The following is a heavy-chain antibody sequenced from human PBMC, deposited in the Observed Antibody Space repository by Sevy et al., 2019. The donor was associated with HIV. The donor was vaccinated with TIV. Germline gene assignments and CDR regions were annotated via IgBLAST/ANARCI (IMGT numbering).Heavy chain of an antibody. CDR3: ASGYSSGYNFDF. Sequence: SETLSLTCTVSGDSISSTTYFWAWIRQPPGKGLGWVGRIYYTGSTYYSPSLQSRVTISVDTSKSQFSLRLSSVTAPDTAVYYCASGYSSGYNFDFWGQGSLVTVSS. V-gene: IGHV4-39*01. D-gene: IGHD5-18*01. J-gene: IGHJ4*02. CDR1: GDSISSTTYF. CDR2: IYYTGST.